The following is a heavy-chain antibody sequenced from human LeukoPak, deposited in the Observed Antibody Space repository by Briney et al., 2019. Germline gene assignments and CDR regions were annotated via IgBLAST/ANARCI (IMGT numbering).Heavy chain of an antibody. CDR3: ARGRANGSGSYGDY. V-gene: IGHV1-2*02. D-gene: IGHD3-10*01. Sequence: ASVKVSCKASGYTFTGYYMHWVRQAPGQGLEWMGWINPNSGGTNYAQKVQGRVTMTRDTSISTAYMELSRLRSDDTAVYYCARGRANGSGSYGDYWGQGTLVTVSS. J-gene: IGHJ4*02. CDR2: INPNSGGT. CDR1: GYTFTGYY.